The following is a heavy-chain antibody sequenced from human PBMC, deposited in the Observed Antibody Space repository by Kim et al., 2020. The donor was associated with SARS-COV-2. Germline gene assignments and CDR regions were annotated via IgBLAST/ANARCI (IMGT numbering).Heavy chain of an antibody. D-gene: IGHD3-10*01. Sequence: FQGRVTITRDTSASTAYMELSSLRSEDTAVYYCARDPKPQYYYGSGTLDYWGQGTLVTVSS. V-gene: IGHV1-3*01. CDR3: ARDPKPQYYYGSGTLDY. J-gene: IGHJ4*02.